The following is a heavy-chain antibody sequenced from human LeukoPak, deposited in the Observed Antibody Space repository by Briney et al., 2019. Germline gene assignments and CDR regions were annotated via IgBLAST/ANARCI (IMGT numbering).Heavy chain of an antibody. CDR1: GFTLDDYG. CDR3: AKGQHAWDV. V-gene: IGHV3-9*01. CDR2: ISWNSGSI. D-gene: IGHD2-2*01. Sequence: GRSLRLSCSLSGFTLDDYGMHWVRQPPGKGLEWVSGISWNSGSIGYADSVKGRFTISRDNAKSSLYLPMNSLRAEDTALYYCAKGQHAWDVWGQGTTVTVSS. J-gene: IGHJ6*02.